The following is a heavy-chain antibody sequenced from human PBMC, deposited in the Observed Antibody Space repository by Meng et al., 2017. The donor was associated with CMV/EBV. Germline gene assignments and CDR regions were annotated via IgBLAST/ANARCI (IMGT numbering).Heavy chain of an antibody. D-gene: IGHD2-15*01. J-gene: IGHJ5*02. Sequence: SCKASGGTFSSYTISWVRQAPGQGLEWMGWISAYNGNTNYAQKLQGRVTMTTDTSTSTAYMELRSLRSDDTAVYYCARDRWDSGVIPWGQGTLVTVSS. CDR2: ISAYNGNT. CDR3: ARDRWDSGVIP. V-gene: IGHV1-18*01. CDR1: GGTFSSYT.